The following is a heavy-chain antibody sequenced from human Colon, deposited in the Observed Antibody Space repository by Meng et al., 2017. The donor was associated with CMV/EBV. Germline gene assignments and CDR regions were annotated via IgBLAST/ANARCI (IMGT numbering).Heavy chain of an antibody. J-gene: IGHJ5*02. Sequence: TVSCKASGYSFTNYHLQWVRQAPGQGLEWMGWINTNTGNPTYAQGLTGRFGFSLDTSVSTAYLQISSLKAEDTAMYYCASSLGAGAWGQGTLVTVTS. V-gene: IGHV7-4-1*02. D-gene: IGHD3-16*01. CDR1: GYSFTNYH. CDR3: ASSLGAGA. CDR2: INTNTGNP.